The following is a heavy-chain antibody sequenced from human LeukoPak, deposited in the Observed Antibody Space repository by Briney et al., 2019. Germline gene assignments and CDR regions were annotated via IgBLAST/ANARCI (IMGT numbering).Heavy chain of an antibody. CDR2: INEDETYA. D-gene: IGHD2-15*01. CDR3: AREGDCSGGSCYSEPLDY. V-gene: IGHV3-74*03. CDR1: GFTFSRYR. J-gene: IGHJ4*02. Sequence: PGGSLRLSCGASGFTFSRYRMYWVRQAPGKGLVWVGLINEDETYATYADSVKGRFTISRDNSKNTLYLQMNSLRAEDTAVYYCAREGDCSGGSCYSEPLDYWGQGTLVTVSS.